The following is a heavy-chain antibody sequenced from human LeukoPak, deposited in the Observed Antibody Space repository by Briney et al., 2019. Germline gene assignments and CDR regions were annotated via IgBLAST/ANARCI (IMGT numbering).Heavy chain of an antibody. Sequence: SVKVSCKASGGTFTSYAISWVRQAPGQGLEWMGGIIPIFGTANYAQKFQGRVTITTDESTSTAYMELSSLRSEDKAVYYCARCSSCRTHDAFDIWGQETMVTVCS. CDR1: GGTFTSYA. V-gene: IGHV1-69*05. CDR2: IIPIFGTA. D-gene: IGHD6-13*01. CDR3: ARCSSCRTHDAFDI. J-gene: IGHJ3*02.